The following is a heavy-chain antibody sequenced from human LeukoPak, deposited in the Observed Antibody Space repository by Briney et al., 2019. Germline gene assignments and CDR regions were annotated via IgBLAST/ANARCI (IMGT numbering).Heavy chain of an antibody. V-gene: IGHV3-15*01. CDR3: ATLTVRGVINI. CDR2: IQSKTDGGTT. Sequence: PGGSLRLSCAASGFTFSNTWMNWVRQAPGKGLEWVGRIQSKTDGGTTEYAEPVKGRFTISRDDSKTTLYLQMNSLKTEDTAVYYCATLTVRGVINIWGQGTLVTVSS. CDR1: GFTFSNTW. J-gene: IGHJ4*02. D-gene: IGHD3-10*01.